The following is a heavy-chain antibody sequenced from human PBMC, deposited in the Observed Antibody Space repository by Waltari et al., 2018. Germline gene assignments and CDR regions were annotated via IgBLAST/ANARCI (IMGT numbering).Heavy chain of an antibody. J-gene: IGHJ5*02. CDR1: GGTVSSYA. CDR3: AREGRSPGWFDP. CDR2: IIPILGIA. Sequence: QVQLVQSGAEVKKHGSAVKVSFQASGGTVSSYALSWVRQAPGQGLEWMGGIIPILGIANYAQKFQGRVTITADKSTSTAYMELSSLRSEDTAVYYCAREGRSPGWFDPWGQGTLVTVSS. V-gene: IGHV1-69*10.